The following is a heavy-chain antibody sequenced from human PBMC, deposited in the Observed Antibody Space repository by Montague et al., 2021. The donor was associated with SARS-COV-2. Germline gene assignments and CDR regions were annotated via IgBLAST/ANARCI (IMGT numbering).Heavy chain of an antibody. D-gene: IGHD3/OR15-3a*01. Sequence: TLSLTCTVSGGSLSSGGYYWSWIRQLPGKGLEWLGYFYYSGSTYYNPSLKSRVFISADMSKNQFFPNLTSVTAADAAVYYCARDLGRTGYYYGLDVWGQGTTVTVSS. CDR3: ARDLGRTGYYYGLDV. J-gene: IGHJ6*02. CDR2: FYYSGST. CDR1: GGSLSSGGYY. V-gene: IGHV4-31*03.